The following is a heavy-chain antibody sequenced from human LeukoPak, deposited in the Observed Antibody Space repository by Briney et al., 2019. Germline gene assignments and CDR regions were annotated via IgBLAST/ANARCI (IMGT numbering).Heavy chain of an antibody. CDR1: GYTFTGYY. Sequence: ASVKVSCKASGYTFTGYYMHWVRQAPGQGLKWMGWINPNSGGTNYAQKFQGRVTMTRDTSISTAYMELSRLRSDDTAVYYCARDPDWGSGNHEDDYWGQGTLVTVSS. CDR2: INPNSGGT. V-gene: IGHV1-2*02. D-gene: IGHD3-10*01. J-gene: IGHJ4*02. CDR3: ARDPDWGSGNHEDDY.